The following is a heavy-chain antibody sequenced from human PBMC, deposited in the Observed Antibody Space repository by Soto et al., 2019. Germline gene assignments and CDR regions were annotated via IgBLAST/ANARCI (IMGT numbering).Heavy chain of an antibody. CDR2: TSGSGDST. Sequence: PGGSLRLSCAASGFTFGDYAMSWVRQAPGKGLEWVSVTSGSGDSTYYTDSVKGRFTVSRDNSKNTLYLQMNSLRAEDTAVYYCAKGATVVARWGNYFDYWGQGTLVTVSS. CDR3: AKGATVVARWGNYFDY. CDR1: GFTFGDYA. V-gene: IGHV3-23*01. D-gene: IGHD3-22*01. J-gene: IGHJ4*02.